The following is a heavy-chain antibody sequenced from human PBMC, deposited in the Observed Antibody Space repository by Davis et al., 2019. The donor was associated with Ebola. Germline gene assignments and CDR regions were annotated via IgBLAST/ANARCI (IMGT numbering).Heavy chain of an antibody. D-gene: IGHD3-3*01. J-gene: IGHJ6*02. V-gene: IGHV1-46*01. CDR1: GYTFTSYY. CDR2: INPSGGST. CDR3: ARTYYDFWSGYLRYYYYYGMDV. Sequence: AASVKVSCKASGYTFTSYYMHWVRQAPGQGLEWMGIINPSGGSTSYAQKFQGRVTMTRDTSTSTVYMELSSLRSEDTAVYYCARTYYDFWSGYLRYYYYYGMDVWGQGTTVTVSS.